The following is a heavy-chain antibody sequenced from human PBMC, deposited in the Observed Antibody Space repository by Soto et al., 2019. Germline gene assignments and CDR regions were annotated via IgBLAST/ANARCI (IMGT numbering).Heavy chain of an antibody. D-gene: IGHD5-18*01. CDR1: GFTFSSYW. CDR3: TRDQIYSYGCSPFDY. Sequence: GGSLRLSCAASGFTFSSYWMHWVRQAPGKGLVWVTRINSDGSSTKYADSVKGRFTISRDNAKNTLYLQMNALRAEDTAVYYCTRDQIYSYGCSPFDYWGQGVLVTVSS. CDR2: INSDGSST. V-gene: IGHV3-74*03. J-gene: IGHJ4*02.